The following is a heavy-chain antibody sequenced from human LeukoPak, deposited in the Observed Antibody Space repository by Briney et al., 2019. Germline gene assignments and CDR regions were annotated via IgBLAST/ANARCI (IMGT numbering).Heavy chain of an antibody. CDR1: GFTFSSYA. Sequence: PGRSLRLSCAASGFTFSSYAMHWVRQAPGKGLEWVAVISYDGSNKYYADSVKGRFTISRDNSKNTLYLQMNSLRAEDTAVCYCARDVRRDGYNVIDYWGQGTLVTVSS. V-gene: IGHV3-30-3*01. D-gene: IGHD5-24*01. CDR2: ISYDGSNK. CDR3: ARDVRRDGYNVIDY. J-gene: IGHJ4*02.